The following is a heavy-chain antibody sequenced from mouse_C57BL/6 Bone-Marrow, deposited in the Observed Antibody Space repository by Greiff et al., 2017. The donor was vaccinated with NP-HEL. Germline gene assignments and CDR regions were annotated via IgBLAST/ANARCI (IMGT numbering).Heavy chain of an antibody. D-gene: IGHD2-4*01. CDR1: GFTFSSYA. V-gene: IGHV5-9-1*02. Sequence: DVMLVESGEGLVKPGGSLKLSCAASGFTFSSYAMSWVRQTPEKRLEWVAYISSGGDYIYYADTVKGRFTISRDNAWNTLYLQMSSLKSEETAMYYCTREGLYYDYDALYAMDYWGQGTSVTAPS. CDR2: ISSGGDYI. CDR3: TREGLYYDYDALYAMDY. J-gene: IGHJ4*01.